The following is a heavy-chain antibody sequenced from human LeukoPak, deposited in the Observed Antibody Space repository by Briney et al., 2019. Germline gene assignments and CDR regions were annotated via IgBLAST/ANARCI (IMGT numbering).Heavy chain of an antibody. Sequence: ASVKVSCKASGYSFNNYGISWVRQAPGQGLEWMGWISAYNGHTNYAQKFQGRVTMTTDTSTSTAYMELRSLRSDDTAVYYCARDASSSWYTLANWFDPWGQGTLVTVSS. D-gene: IGHD6-13*01. CDR2: ISAYNGHT. CDR1: GYSFNNYG. V-gene: IGHV1-18*01. CDR3: ARDASSSWYTLANWFDP. J-gene: IGHJ5*02.